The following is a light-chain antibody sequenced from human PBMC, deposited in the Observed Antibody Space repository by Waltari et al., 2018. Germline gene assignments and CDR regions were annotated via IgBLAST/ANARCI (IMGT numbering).Light chain of an antibody. CDR3: CSYAGSYTWV. CDR1: SSDVGGYNF. CDR2: DVT. Sequence: QSALTQPRSVSGSPGQSVAISCPGTSSDVGGYNFFSWYQQHPGKAPKPMIYDVTKRPSGVPDRFSGSKSGNTASLTISGLQAEDEADYYCCSYAGSYTWVFGGGTKLTVL. V-gene: IGLV2-11*01. J-gene: IGLJ3*02.